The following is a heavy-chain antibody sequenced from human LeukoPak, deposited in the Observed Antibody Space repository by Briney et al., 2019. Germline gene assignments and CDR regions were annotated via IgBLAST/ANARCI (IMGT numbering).Heavy chain of an antibody. D-gene: IGHD3-3*01. CDR2: INHSGTT. J-gene: IGHJ5*02. V-gene: IGHV4-34*01. Sequence: SETLSLTCIVDGVSLSGSYWSWIRQPPGKGLEWIGQINHSGTTNYDPSLMSRVSMSVDTSKNRCALRVGTVTVADTAVYYCARGGATYYNLWSSYLETYFEPWGQGTLVTVSS. CDR1: GVSLSGSY. CDR3: ARGGATYYNLWSSYLETYFEP.